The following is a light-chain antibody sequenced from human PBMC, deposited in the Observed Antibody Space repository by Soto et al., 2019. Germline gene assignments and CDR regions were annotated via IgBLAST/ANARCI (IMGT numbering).Light chain of an antibody. V-gene: IGLV1-40*01. Sequence: QAVVSQPPSVSGARGQRVTISCTGSSSNIGAGYDVHWYQQLPGTAPKLLIYGNSNRPSGVPDRFSGSKSGTSASLAITGLQAEDEADYYCQSYDSSLSGSAVVFGGGTKVTVL. CDR1: SSNIGAGYD. CDR3: QSYDSSLSGSAVV. J-gene: IGLJ2*01. CDR2: GNS.